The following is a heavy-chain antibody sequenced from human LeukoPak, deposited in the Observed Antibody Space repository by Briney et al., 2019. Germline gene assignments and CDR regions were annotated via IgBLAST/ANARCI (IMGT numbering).Heavy chain of an antibody. CDR2: ISYDGSNK. CDR3: ARDGKDDYGDYGYYYYYMDV. D-gene: IGHD4-17*01. V-gene: IGHV3-30*04. CDR1: GFTFSSYA. J-gene: IGHJ6*03. Sequence: GGSLRLSCAASGFTFSSYAMHWVRQAPGKGLEWVAVISYDGSNKYYADSVKGRFTISRDNSKNTLYLQMNSLRAEDTAVYYCARDGKDDYGDYGYYYYYMDVWGEGTTVTVSS.